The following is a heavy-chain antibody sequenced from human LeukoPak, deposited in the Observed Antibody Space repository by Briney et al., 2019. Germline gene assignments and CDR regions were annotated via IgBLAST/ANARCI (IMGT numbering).Heavy chain of an antibody. D-gene: IGHD2-2*01. CDR2: ISGSGSST. V-gene: IGHV3-23*01. CDR1: GLTFSTYA. J-gene: IGHJ4*02. Sequence: GGSLRLSCAASGLTFSTYAMSWVRQAPGKGLEWVSTISGSGSSTYYADSVRGRFTIYRDNPKNTLYLQMNSLRAEDTALYYCARQEPTAYVDYWGQGTLITVSS. CDR3: ARQEPTAYVDY.